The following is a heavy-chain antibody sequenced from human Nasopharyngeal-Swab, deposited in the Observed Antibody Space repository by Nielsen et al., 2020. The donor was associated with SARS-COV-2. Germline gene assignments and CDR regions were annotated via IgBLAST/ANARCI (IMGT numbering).Heavy chain of an antibody. CDR2: IWYDGSNK. D-gene: IGHD5-18*01. CDR3: ARAETGYSYGYPFDY. CDR1: GFTFSSYG. J-gene: IGHJ4*02. V-gene: IGHV3-33*01. Sequence: GESLKISWAASGFTFSSYGMHWVRQAPGKGLEWVAVIWYDGSNKYYADSVKGRFTISRDNSKNTLYLQMNSLRAEDTAVYYCARAETGYSYGYPFDYWGQGTLVTVSS.